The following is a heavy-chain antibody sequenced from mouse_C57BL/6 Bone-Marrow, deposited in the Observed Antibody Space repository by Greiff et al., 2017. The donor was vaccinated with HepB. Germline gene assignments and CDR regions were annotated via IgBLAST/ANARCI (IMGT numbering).Heavy chain of an antibody. CDR2: IDPSDSYT. J-gene: IGHJ2*01. Sequence: QVQLQQPGAELVRPGTSVKLPCKASGYTFTSYWMHWVKQRPGQGLEWIGVIDPSDSYTNYNQKFKGKATLTVDTSSSTAYMQLSSLTSEDSAVYYCATPFDYWGQGTTLTVSS. CDR1: GYTFTSYW. V-gene: IGHV1-59*01. CDR3: ATPFDY.